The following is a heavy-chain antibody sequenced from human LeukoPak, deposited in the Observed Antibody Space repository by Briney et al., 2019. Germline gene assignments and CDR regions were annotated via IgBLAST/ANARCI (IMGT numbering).Heavy chain of an antibody. Sequence: ASVKVSCKASGYTFTSYGISGVRQAPGQGLEWMGWISAYNGNTNYAQKLQGRVTMTTDTSTSTAYMELRSLRSDDTAVYYCARTPVLRYFDWLLPLFDYWGQGTLVTVSS. V-gene: IGHV1-18*01. CDR2: ISAYNGNT. J-gene: IGHJ4*02. D-gene: IGHD3-9*01. CDR1: GYTFTSYG. CDR3: ARTPVLRYFDWLLPLFDY.